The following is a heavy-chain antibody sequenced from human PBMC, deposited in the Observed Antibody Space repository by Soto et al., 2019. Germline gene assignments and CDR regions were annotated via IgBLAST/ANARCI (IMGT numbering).Heavy chain of an antibody. CDR1: GFTFTTYS. CDR2: ISSTTNYI. J-gene: IGHJ4*02. CDR3: ARESEDLTSNFDY. V-gene: IGHV3-21*01. Sequence: PGGSLRLSCAASGFTFTTYSMNWVRQAPGKGLEWVSSISSTTNYIYYADSMKGRFTVPRDNAKNSVYLDMNSLSAEDTAVYYCARESEDLTSNFDYWGQGTLVTVSS.